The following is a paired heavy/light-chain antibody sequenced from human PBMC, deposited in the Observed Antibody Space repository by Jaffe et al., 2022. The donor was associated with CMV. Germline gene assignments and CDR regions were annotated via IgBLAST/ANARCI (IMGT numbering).Light chain of an antibody. CDR1: TLRSYY. CDR2: GED. CDR3: LSRDSSTNHRRLV. Sequence: SSELTQDPAVSVALGQTVRITCQGDTLRSYYATWYQKKPGQAPVLVMYGEDNRPSGIPDRFSDSTSGNTASLTITGAQAEDEADYYCLSRDSSTNHRRLVFGGGTKLTVL. V-gene: IGLV3-19*01. J-gene: IGLJ3*02.
Heavy chain of an antibody. J-gene: IGHJ6*03. CDR3: ARGLRDVTVPAAAGITRRFYYYMDV. CDR1: GGSFSGYY. Sequence: QVQLQQWGAGLLKPSETLSLTCGVYGGSFSGYYWSWIRQPPGKGLEWLGEITDSGSTNYNASLESRATISVDSSKTQFSLRLRSVTAADTAVYYCARGLRDVTVPAAAGITRRFYYYMDVWGTGTTVTVSS. CDR2: ITDSGST. V-gene: IGHV4-34*01. D-gene: IGHD2-2*01.